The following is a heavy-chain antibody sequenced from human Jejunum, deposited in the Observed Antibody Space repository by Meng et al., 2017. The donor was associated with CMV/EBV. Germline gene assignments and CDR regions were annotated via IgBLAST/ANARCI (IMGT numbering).Heavy chain of an antibody. CDR3: AKDGLEGATRPKYFDS. D-gene: IGHD6-6*01. J-gene: IGHJ4*02. CDR1: GFAFSTYG. Sequence: EVQLLESGGGFIQPGXALRLACAASGFAFSTYGMNWVRQAPGKGLEWVSGLSASGDSKYYADSARGRFTISRDNSKNTLYLQMNSLRAEDTALYYCAKDGLEGATRPKYFDSWGRGILVTVSS. V-gene: IGHV3-23*01. CDR2: LSASGDSK.